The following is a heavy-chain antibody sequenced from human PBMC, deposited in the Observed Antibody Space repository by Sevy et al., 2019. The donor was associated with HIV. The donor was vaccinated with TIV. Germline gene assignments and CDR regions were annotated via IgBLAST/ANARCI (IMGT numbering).Heavy chain of an antibody. CDR2: IRQDGSEK. CDR1: GFIFSTYN. D-gene: IGHD3-10*01. V-gene: IGHV3-7*01. J-gene: IGHJ6*02. CDR3: AKSYFGSGTSYGMDL. Sequence: GGSLRLSCAASGFIFSTYNMNWVRQAPGKGLEWVANIRQDGSEKYYVDSVRGRFTISRDNAKNSLFLQLNSLRADDTAIYYCAKSYFGSGTSYGMDLWGRGTTVTVSS.